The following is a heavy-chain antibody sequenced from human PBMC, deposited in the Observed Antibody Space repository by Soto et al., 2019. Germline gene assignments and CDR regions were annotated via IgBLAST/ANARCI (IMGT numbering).Heavy chain of an antibody. D-gene: IGHD3-22*01. J-gene: IGHJ4*02. CDR2: IYNSGST. CDR3: ARGRGDGYYYVDY. Sequence: QVQLQESGPGLVKPSQTLSLTCTVSGGSISSGGYYWSWIRQHPGKGLEWIGYIYNSGSTYYNPSLNSRVTISVDTSKNQFSLKLSSVTAADTAVYYCARGRGDGYYYVDYWGQGTLVTVSS. V-gene: IGHV4-31*03. CDR1: GGSISSGGYY.